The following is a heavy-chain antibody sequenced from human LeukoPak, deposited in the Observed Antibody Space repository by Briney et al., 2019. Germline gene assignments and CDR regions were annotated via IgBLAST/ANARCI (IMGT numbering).Heavy chain of an antibody. Sequence: ASVKVSCKASGYTFTGYYMHWVRQAPGQGLEWMGRIIPILGIANYAQKFQGRVTITADKSTSTAYMELSSLRSEDTAVYYCARDSPDCSGGSCQDDAFDIWGQGTMVTVSS. V-gene: IGHV1-69*04. CDR1: GYTFTGYY. J-gene: IGHJ3*02. CDR3: ARDSPDCSGGSCQDDAFDI. D-gene: IGHD2-15*01. CDR2: IIPILGIA.